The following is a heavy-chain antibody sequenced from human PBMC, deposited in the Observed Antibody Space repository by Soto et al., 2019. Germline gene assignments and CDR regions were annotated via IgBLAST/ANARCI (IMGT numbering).Heavy chain of an antibody. CDR1: GFTFSSYA. Sequence: GSLRLSCAASGFTFSSYAMSWVRQAPGKGLEWVSAISGSGGSTYYADSVKGRFTISRDNSKNTLYLQMNSLRAEDTAVYYCAKEGVVVVAATPYWYFDLWGRGTLVTVSS. CDR3: AKEGVVVVAATPYWYFDL. J-gene: IGHJ2*01. D-gene: IGHD2-15*01. CDR2: ISGSGGST. V-gene: IGHV3-23*01.